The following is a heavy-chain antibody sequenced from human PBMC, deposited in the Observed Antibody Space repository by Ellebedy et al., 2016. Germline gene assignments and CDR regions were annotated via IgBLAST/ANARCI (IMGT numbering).Heavy chain of an antibody. V-gene: IGHV3-7*01. D-gene: IGHD3-10*01. Sequence: GESLKISXAASEFTFSTYWMSWIRQAPGKGMEWVAEIKQDGSEKYYVDSVKGRFTISRDNAKNSLYLQMNSLRAEDTAVYYCATPTTRLWFGANWGQGTLVTVSS. CDR3: ATPTTRLWFGAN. CDR2: IKQDGSEK. CDR1: EFTFSTYW. J-gene: IGHJ4*02.